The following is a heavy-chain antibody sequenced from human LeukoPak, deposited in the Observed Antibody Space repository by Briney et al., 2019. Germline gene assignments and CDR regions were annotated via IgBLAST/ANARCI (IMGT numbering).Heavy chain of an antibody. CDR1: GXSVSSNSSA. CDR3: ARDAGSGWSSFDY. Sequence: PSQTLSLTCAISGXSVSSNSSAWNWIRQSPSRGLEWLGRTYYRSKWYNDYAVSMKSRITINPDTSKDQFSLQLNSVTPEDTAVYYCARDAGSGWSSFDYWGQGTLVTVSS. D-gene: IGHD6-19*01. CDR2: TYYRSKWYN. J-gene: IGHJ4*02. V-gene: IGHV6-1*01.